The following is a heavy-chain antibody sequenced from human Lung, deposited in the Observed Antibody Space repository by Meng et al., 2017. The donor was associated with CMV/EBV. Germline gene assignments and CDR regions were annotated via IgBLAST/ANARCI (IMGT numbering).Heavy chain of an antibody. Sequence: QQHLQGSVPGRVKPSGTLSLTCAVSGGSMSSTNWWSWVRQPPGKGLEWIGEIYHSGSTNYNPSLKSRVSISVDKSKNQFSLKLSSVTAADTAVYYCARADKVRFDYWGQGTLVTVSS. V-gene: IGHV4-4*02. CDR2: IYHSGST. J-gene: IGHJ4*02. CDR3: ARADKVRFDY. CDR1: GGSMSSTNW.